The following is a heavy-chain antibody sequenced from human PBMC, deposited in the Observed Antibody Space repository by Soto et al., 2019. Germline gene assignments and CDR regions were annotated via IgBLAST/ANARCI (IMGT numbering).Heavy chain of an antibody. J-gene: IGHJ5*02. V-gene: IGHV4-39*01. CDR1: GDSISNSRFY. CDR2: IYHTGNA. Sequence: SETLSLACSASGDSISNSRFYWAGFRQPPGEGLEWIGSIYHTGNAYYNPSLKSRVTISVDTSKNQFSLKLTSVTAADAALSYCARYFFDSSAYTTTRFAPTGQVTLVSVS. D-gene: IGHD3-22*01. CDR3: ARYFFDSSAYTTTRFAP.